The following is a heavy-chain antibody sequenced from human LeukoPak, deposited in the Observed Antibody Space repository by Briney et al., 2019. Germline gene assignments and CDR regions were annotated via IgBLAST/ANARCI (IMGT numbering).Heavy chain of an antibody. V-gene: IGHV1-69*01. CDR1: GGTFSGYA. CDR3: ARVRTWYCSSTSCYDNYYYMDV. Sequence: SVKVSCKASGGTFSGYAISWVRQAPGQGLEWMGGIIPIFGTANYAQKFQGRVTITADESTSTDYMELSSLRSEDTAVYYCARVRTWYCSSTSCYDNYYYMDVWGKGTTVTISS. J-gene: IGHJ6*03. CDR2: IIPIFGTA. D-gene: IGHD2-2*01.